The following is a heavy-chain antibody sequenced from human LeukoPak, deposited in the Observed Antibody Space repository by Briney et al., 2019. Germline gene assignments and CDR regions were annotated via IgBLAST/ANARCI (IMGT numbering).Heavy chain of an antibody. CDR1: GGSFSGYY. CDR3: ARMPYGSGSYRSYYYYYYMDV. CDR2: ITHSGST. D-gene: IGHD3-10*01. V-gene: IGHV4-34*01. Sequence: SETLSLTCAVYGGSFSGYYWSWIRQPPGKGLEWIGEITHSGSTNYNPSLKSRVTISVDTSKNQFSLKLSSVTAADTAVYYCARMPYGSGSYRSYYYYYYMDVWRKGTTVTISS. J-gene: IGHJ6*03.